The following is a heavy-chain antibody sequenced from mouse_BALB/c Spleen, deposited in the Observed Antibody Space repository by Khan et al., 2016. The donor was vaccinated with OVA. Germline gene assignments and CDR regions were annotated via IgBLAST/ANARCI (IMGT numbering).Heavy chain of an antibody. CDR1: GYTFTTYW. Sequence: QVQLKESGAELAKPGASVKMSCKASGYTFTTYWMHWVKQRPGQGLEWLGYINPTSGYTDYNQKFKDQATLTADKSTSTAYMQLSSLTSDDSAVYYCARDRMDYWGQGTTLTVSS. J-gene: IGHJ2*01. V-gene: IGHV1-7*01. CDR3: ARDRMDY. CDR2: INPTSGYT.